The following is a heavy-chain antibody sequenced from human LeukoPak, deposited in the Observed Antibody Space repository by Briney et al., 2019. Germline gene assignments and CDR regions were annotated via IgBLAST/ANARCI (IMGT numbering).Heavy chain of an antibody. CDR1: GFTFSIHA. CDR3: ARDGY. V-gene: IGHV3-30-3*01. J-gene: IGHJ4*02. Sequence: GGSLRLSCAASGFTFSIHAIHWVRQAPGKGLEWVAVISYDGSNKYYADSVKGRFTISRDNSKNTLYLQMNSLRAEDTAVYYCARDGYWGQGTLVTVSS. CDR2: ISYDGSNK.